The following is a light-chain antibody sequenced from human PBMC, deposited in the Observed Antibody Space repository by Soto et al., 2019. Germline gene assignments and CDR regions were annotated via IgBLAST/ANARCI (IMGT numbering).Light chain of an antibody. CDR3: QQYHNLPPSIS. J-gene: IGKJ5*01. CDR1: QDITNH. CDR2: EAS. Sequence: DLQLTQSPSSLPASVGDTVTITCQASQDITNHLNWYQQKPGKAPQLLIYEASNLEAGVPSRFSGGGSGTDFTLTISRLQPEDVATYYCQQYHNLPPSISFGQGTRL. V-gene: IGKV1-33*01.